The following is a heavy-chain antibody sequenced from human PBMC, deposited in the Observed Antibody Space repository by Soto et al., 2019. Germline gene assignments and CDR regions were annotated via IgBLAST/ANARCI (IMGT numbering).Heavy chain of an antibody. J-gene: IGHJ4*02. CDR2: VYYSGRT. V-gene: IGHV4-59*12. CDR3: AAGTLGAVWTPLDD. D-gene: IGHD3-16*01. Sequence: PSETLSLTCDVSGGSFSDNYWTWIRQVPGKGLEWIGYVYYSGRTNYNPSLKSRVTISVDASKQQFSLKLTSVTAADTALYYCAAGTLGAVWTPLDDWGQGILVTVSS. CDR1: GGSFSDNY.